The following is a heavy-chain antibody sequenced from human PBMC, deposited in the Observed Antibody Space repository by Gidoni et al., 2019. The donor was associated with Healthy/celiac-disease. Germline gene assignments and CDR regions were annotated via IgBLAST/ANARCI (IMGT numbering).Heavy chain of an antibody. CDR2: IYLSGST. V-gene: IGHV4-4*02. CDR1: GCSISSSNW. D-gene: IGHD6-19*01. CDR3: ARDGGIAVVRQVDGSWFDP. J-gene: IGHJ5*02. Sequence: QVQLQASGPGLVKPSGTLSLTCAVSGCSISSSNWWSWVRQPPGKVLEWIGEIYLSGSTNYNPSLKSRVTISVDKSKNQFSLKRSSGTAADTAVYYCARDGGIAVVRQVDGSWFDPWGQGTLVTVSS.